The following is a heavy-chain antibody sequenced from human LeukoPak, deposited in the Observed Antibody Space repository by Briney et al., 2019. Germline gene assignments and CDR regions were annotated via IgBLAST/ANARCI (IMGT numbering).Heavy chain of an antibody. CDR2: MNPNSGKT. CDR1: GYTFTSYV. D-gene: IGHD1-1*01. Sequence: GASVTVSCQASGYTFTSYVINGVGPAAAQGLEWVGWMNPNSGKTDHPQKFQDRVTITRKTPLKPAYLEPNSLRSEDTAVYYCWRGWIYYFDYWVGGTLVTDS. V-gene: IGHV1-8*03. CDR3: WRGWIYYFDY. J-gene: IGHJ4*02.